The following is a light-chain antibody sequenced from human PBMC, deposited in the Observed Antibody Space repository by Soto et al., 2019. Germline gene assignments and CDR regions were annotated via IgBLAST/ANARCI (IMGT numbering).Light chain of an antibody. Sequence: EIVMTQSPDTLSVSPCERASLSCRTSQSVSSDLAWYQQKPGQAPRLLIYGASNRATGIPARFSGSGSGTDFTLTISRLEPEDFAVYYCQQYGSSPLTFGGGTKVDIK. CDR2: GAS. V-gene: IGKV3-20*01. J-gene: IGKJ4*01. CDR1: QSVSSD. CDR3: QQYGSSPLT.